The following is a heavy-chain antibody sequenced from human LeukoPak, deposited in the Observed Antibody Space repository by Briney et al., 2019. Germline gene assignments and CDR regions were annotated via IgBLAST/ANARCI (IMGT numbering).Heavy chain of an antibody. CDR3: AKPPRGVRDWRCLQLPLDS. D-gene: IGHD5-24*01. CDR2: ISSDGSNK. Sequence: PGRSLRLSCAASGFTFNSYAMHWVRQAPGKGLEWVAIISSDGSNKHYADSVQGRFTISRDNSKNTLYLQMNSLRNEDTAVYYCAKPPRGVRDWRCLQLPLDSWGQGTLVTVSS. J-gene: IGHJ5*01. CDR1: GFTFNSYA. V-gene: IGHV3-30*18.